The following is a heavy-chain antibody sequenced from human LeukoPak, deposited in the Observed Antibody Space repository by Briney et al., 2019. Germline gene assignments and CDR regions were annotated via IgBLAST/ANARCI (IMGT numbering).Heavy chain of an antibody. J-gene: IGHJ4*02. Sequence: GGSLRLSCAVSGLTFSNYAMTWVRQAPGKGLEWVAFIRYDGSNKYYADSVKGRFTISRDNSKNTLYLQMNSLRAEDTAVYYCAKDPHFDYWGQGTLVTVSS. CDR3: AKDPHFDY. CDR2: IRYDGSNK. CDR1: GLTFSNYA. V-gene: IGHV3-30*02.